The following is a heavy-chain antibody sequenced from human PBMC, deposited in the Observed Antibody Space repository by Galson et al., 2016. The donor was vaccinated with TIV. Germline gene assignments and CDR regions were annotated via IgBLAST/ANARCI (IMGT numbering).Heavy chain of an antibody. Sequence: SLRLSCAASGFDFNALAMSWVRQVPGKGLQWVASISGSGGQTHYGDSVRGRSIISRDDSKNTVYLRMNNVRVDDTAVYYCAKSLFHTIDFGGLTVIFDHWGQGALVTVSS. CDR3: AKSLFHTIDFGGLTVIFDH. CDR1: GFDFNALA. CDR2: ISGSGGQT. J-gene: IGHJ4*02. D-gene: IGHD5-24*01. V-gene: IGHV3-23*01.